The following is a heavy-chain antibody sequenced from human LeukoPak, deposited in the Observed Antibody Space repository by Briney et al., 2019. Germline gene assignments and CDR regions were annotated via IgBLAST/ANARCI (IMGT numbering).Heavy chain of an antibody. CDR2: ISSSSSYI. J-gene: IGHJ6*04. CDR1: GFTFSSYS. CDR3: ARDALRYFDWLLADPHYYYGMDV. D-gene: IGHD3-9*01. V-gene: IGHV3-21*01. Sequence: PGGSLRLSCAASGFTFSSYSMNWVRQAPGKGLEWVSSISSSSSYIYYADSVKGRFTISRDSAKNSLYLQMNSLRAEDTAVYYCARDALRYFDWLLADPHYYYGMDVWGKGTTVTVSS.